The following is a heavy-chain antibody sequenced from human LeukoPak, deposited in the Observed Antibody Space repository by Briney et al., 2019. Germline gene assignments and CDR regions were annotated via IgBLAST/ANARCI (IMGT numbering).Heavy chain of an antibody. J-gene: IGHJ4*02. CDR1: GYTFTSYG. CDR3: ARDRAHVYYYDSSGQNDY. Sequence: ASVKVSCKASGYTFTSYGISWVRQAPGQGVEWMGWISAYNGNTNYAQKLQGRVTMTTDTSTSTAYMELRRLRSDDTAAYYCARDRAHVYYYDSSGQNDYWGEGTLVTVSS. D-gene: IGHD3-22*01. CDR2: ISAYNGNT. V-gene: IGHV1-18*01.